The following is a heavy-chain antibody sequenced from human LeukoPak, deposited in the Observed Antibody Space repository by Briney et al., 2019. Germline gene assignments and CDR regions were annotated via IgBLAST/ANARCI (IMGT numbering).Heavy chain of an antibody. CDR1: GGSFSGYY. CDR3: ARDQYYGSGYYMDV. J-gene: IGHJ6*03. V-gene: IGHV4-34*01. CDR2: INHSGST. D-gene: IGHD3-10*01. Sequence: PSETLSLTCAVYGGSFSGYYWSWIRQPPGKGLEWIGEINHSGSTNYNPSLKSRVTISVDTSKNQSSLKLSSVTAADTAVYYCARDQYYGSGYYMDVWGKGTTVTISS.